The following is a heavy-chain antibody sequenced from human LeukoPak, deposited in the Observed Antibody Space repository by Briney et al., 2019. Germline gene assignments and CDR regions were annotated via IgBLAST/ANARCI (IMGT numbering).Heavy chain of an antibody. J-gene: IGHJ4*02. V-gene: IGHV3-21*01. CDR1: GFTFSSYS. Sequence: GGSLRLSCAASGFTFSSYSMNWVRQAPGKGPEWVSSISSSSSYIYYADSVKGRFTISRDNAKNSLYLQMNNLRDEDTAVYYCTRDPEALDYWGQGTLVTVSS. CDR3: TRDPEALDY. CDR2: ISSSSSYI.